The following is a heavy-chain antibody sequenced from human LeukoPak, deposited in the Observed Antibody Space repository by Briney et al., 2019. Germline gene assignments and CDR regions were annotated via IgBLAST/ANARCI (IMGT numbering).Heavy chain of an antibody. Sequence: SVKVSCKASGGTFSSYAISWVRQAPGQGLEWMGGIIPIFGTANYAQKFQGRVTITTDESTSTAYMELSSLRSEDTAVYYCARGHLSTYGGAFDYWGQGTLVTVSS. CDR3: ARGHLSTYGGAFDY. D-gene: IGHD3-10*01. J-gene: IGHJ4*02. CDR2: IIPIFGTA. CDR1: GGTFSSYA. V-gene: IGHV1-69*05.